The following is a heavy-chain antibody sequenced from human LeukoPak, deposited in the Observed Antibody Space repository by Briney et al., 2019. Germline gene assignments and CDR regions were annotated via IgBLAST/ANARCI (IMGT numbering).Heavy chain of an antibody. J-gene: IGHJ4*02. CDR3: AKDHYYGSGSYSRWVYFDY. CDR2: ISWDGGST. D-gene: IGHD3-10*01. CDR1: GFTFYDYT. V-gene: IGHV3-43*01. Sequence: GGSLRLSCAASGFTFYDYTMHWVRQAPGKGLEWVSLISWDGGSTYYADSVKGRFTISRDNSKNSLYLQMNSLRTEDTALYFCAKDHYYGSGSYSRWVYFDYWGQGTLVTVSS.